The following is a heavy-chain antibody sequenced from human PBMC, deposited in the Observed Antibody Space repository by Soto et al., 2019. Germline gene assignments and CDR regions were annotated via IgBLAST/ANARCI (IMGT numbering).Heavy chain of an antibody. V-gene: IGHV3-23*01. CDR1: GFTFSNHA. CDR3: VRGLLAFFDF. J-gene: IGHJ4*02. CDR2: VSGGGGSS. D-gene: IGHD3-3*02. Sequence: GGSLRPSCAASGFTFSNHAMSWVRQAPGKGLGWVSAVSGGGGSSFYADSVKGCFTISRDNSKNTVSLQMSGLRVEDTALYYCVRGLLAFFDFWGQGTPVTVSS.